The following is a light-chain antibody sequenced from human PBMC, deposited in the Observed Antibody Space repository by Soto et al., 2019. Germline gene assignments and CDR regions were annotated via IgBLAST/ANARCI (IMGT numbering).Light chain of an antibody. Sequence: PRDRVTLSCRASQYINTRLAWYQHRPGQAPRLLIYDASNRATGIPARFSGSGSGTDFTLTISSLEPEDFAVYYCHQRSNWPPITFGQGTRLEI. CDR2: DAS. CDR1: QYINTR. J-gene: IGKJ5*01. V-gene: IGKV3-11*01. CDR3: HQRSNWPPIT.